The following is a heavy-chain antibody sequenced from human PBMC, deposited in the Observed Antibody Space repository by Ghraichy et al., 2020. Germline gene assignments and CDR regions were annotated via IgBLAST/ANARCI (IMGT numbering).Heavy chain of an antibody. J-gene: IGHJ6*02. CDR3: ARGINPYYYGSGSFTSRRGGMDV. V-gene: IGHV4-34*01. CDR1: GGSFSGYY. Sequence: SETLSLTCAVYGGSFSGYYWSWIRQPPGKGLEWIGEINHSGSTNYNPSLKSRVTISVDTSKNQFSLKLSSVTAADTAVYYCARGINPYYYGSGSFTSRRGGMDVWGQGTTVTVSS. D-gene: IGHD3-10*01. CDR2: INHSGST.